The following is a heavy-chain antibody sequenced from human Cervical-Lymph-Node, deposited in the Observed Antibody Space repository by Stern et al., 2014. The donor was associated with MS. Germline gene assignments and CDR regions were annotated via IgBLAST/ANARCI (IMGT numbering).Heavy chain of an antibody. J-gene: IGHJ4*02. CDR2: INPSGDSA. D-gene: IGHD3/OR15-3a*01. V-gene: IGHV1-46*01. CDR1: GYTFTSHY. Sequence: QVQLVESGAEVKKPGASVKVSCKASGYTFTSHYMHWVRQAPGQGLEWVGIINPSGDSACYAQKFQGRVTMTRDTSTSTVYMELSSLRSEDTAVYYCASGTGSKRPTGNYWGQGTLVTVSS. CDR3: ASGTGSKRPTGNY.